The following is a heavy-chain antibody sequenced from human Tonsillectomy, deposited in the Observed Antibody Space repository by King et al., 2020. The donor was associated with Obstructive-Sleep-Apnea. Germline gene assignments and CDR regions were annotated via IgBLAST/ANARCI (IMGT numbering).Heavy chain of an antibody. V-gene: IGHV4-59*01. J-gene: IGHJ4*02. D-gene: IGHD6-19*01. CDR2: IYYSGST. Sequence: QLQESGPGLVKPSETLSLTCTVSGGSISSYYWSWIRQPPGKGLEWIGYIYYSGSTNYNPSLKSRVTISVDTSKNQFSLKLSSVTAADTAVYYCARAKNSSGWFRGLYFDYWGQGTLVTVSS. CDR1: GGSISSYY. CDR3: ARAKNSSGWFRGLYFDY.